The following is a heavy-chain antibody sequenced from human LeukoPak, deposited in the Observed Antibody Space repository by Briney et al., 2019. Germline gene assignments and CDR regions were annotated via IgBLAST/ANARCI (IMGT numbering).Heavy chain of an antibody. D-gene: IGHD6-13*01. J-gene: IGHJ5*02. CDR1: GFTFSSYA. Sequence: GGSLRLSCAASGFTFSSYAMSWVRQAPGKGLEWVSAISGSGGSTYYADSVKGRFTISRDNSKNTLYLQMNSLRAEDTAVYYCAESHSSSWYGSWFDPWGQGTLVTVSS. CDR3: AESHSSSWYGSWFDP. V-gene: IGHV3-23*01. CDR2: ISGSGGST.